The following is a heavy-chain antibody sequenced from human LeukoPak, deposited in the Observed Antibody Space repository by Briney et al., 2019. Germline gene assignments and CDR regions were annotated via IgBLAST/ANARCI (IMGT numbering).Heavy chain of an antibody. V-gene: IGHV1-69*13. CDR2: TIPIFGTA. CDR3: ATSLPMGYYDTSGSRVGFDP. CDR1: GETFSSLP. J-gene: IGHJ5*02. Sequence: ASVKVSCKASGETFSSLPISWVRQAPGQGLEWLGGTIPIFGTANYAQKFQGRITITADESTTTVYMELSSLRSEDTAVYYCATSLPMGYYDTSGSRVGFDPWGQGTLVTVSS. D-gene: IGHD3-22*01.